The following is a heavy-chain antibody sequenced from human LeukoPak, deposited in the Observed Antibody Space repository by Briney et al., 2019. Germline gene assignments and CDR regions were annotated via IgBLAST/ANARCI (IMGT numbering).Heavy chain of an antibody. D-gene: IGHD3-16*02. V-gene: IGHV6-1*01. CDR2: TYYRSKWYR. CDR1: GDSVSDNRAA. J-gene: IGHJ5*02. Sequence: SQTLSLTRAISGDSVSDNRAAWNWIRQSPSRGLEWLGRTYYRSKWYRDYAVSVKTRIAINPDTSKNQFFLQVNSVTPEDTAVYYCARDLSGIFDPWGQGTLVTVSS. CDR3: ARDLSGIFDP.